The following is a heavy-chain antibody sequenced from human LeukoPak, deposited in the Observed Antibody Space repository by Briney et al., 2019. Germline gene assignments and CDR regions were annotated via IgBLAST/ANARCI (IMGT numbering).Heavy chain of an antibody. J-gene: IGHJ3*01. CDR3: VKDGGASAPYGLDV. CDR2: ISSDGNE. V-gene: IGHV3-30*18. Sequence: PGGSLRLSCAASGFIFSGFDMHWVRQPPGKGPEWLAVISSDGNEYYGDSTRGRFTISRDNSKNMVFLQINSLRLEDAALYVCVKDGGASAPYGLDVWGQGTMVSVSS. CDR1: GFIFSGFD. D-gene: IGHD2-15*01.